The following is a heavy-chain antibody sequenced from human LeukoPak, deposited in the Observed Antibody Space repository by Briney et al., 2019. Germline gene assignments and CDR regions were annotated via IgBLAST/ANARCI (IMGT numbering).Heavy chain of an antibody. CDR3: ARKYQIPYKAPREFDY. CDR1: GFTFSSYA. CDR2: ISGSGGST. J-gene: IGHJ4*02. D-gene: IGHD2-2*01. Sequence: PGGSLRLSCAASGFTFSSYAMSWVRQAPGMGLEWVSAISGSGGSTYYADSVKGRFTISRDNSKNTLYLQMNSLRAEDTAVYYCARKYQIPYKAPREFDYWGQGTLVTVSS. V-gene: IGHV3-23*01.